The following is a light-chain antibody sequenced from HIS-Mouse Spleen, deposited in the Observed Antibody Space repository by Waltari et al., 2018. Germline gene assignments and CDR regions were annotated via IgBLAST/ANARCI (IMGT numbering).Light chain of an antibody. Sequence: EIVMTQSPATLSVSPGERATLSCRARQSVSSNLAWYQQKPGQAPRLLIYGASTRATGIPARFSGSGSGTEFTLTISSMQSEDFAVYYCQQYNNWPPGFFGGGTKVEIK. CDR2: GAS. J-gene: IGKJ4*01. CDR1: QSVSSN. CDR3: QQYNNWPPGF. V-gene: IGKV3-15*01.